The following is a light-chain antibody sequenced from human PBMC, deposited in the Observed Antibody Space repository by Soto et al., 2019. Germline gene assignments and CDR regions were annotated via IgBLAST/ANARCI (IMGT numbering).Light chain of an antibody. V-gene: IGLV2-23*01. J-gene: IGLJ1*01. Sequence: QSALTQPASVSGSPGQSITISCTGTSSDVGSYNLVSWYQQHPGKAPKLMIYEGSKRPSGVSNRFSGSKSGNTASLTISGLQAEDEADYYCCSYAGSFPYVFGTGTKLTVL. CDR3: CSYAGSFPYV. CDR1: SSDVGSYNL. CDR2: EGS.